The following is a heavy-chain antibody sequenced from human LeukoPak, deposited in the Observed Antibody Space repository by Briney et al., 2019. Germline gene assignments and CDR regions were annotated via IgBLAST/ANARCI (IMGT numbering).Heavy chain of an antibody. V-gene: IGHV3-49*04. CDR1: GFTFGDYA. D-gene: IGHD2-2*02. CDR2: IRSKAYGGTT. Sequence: PGGSLRLSCTAAGFTFGDYAMSWVRQAPGKGLEWVGFIRSKAYGGTTEYAASVKGRFTISRDDSKSIAYLQMNSLKTEDTAVYYCTREGYCSSTSCYTFGYWGQGTLVTVSS. CDR3: TREGYCSSTSCYTFGY. J-gene: IGHJ4*02.